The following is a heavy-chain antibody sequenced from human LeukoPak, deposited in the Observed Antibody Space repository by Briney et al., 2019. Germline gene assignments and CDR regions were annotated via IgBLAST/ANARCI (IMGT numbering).Heavy chain of an antibody. D-gene: IGHD3-16*02. CDR2: ISPYNGNT. CDR1: GYTFTSYG. V-gene: IGHV1-18*04. Sequence: GASVKVSCQASGYTFTSYGISWVRQAPGQGPEWMGSISPYNGNTNYAERLQGRVIMTADTSTRTAYMELRSLRSDDTAVFYCARDQYDFVWGSYRPYFDSWGQGTVVTVSS. J-gene: IGHJ4*02. CDR3: ARDQYDFVWGSYRPYFDS.